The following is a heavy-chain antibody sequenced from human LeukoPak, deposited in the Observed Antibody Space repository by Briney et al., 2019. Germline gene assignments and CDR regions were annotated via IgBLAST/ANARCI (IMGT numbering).Heavy chain of an antibody. CDR2: ISGSGDIT. Sequence: GSLRLSCAASGFTVSSNYMSWVRQAPGKGLEWVSAISGSGDITYYADSVKGRFTISRDNSKNTLYLQMNSLRADDTAVYYCARDPILSGYDFWGQGTLVTVSS. CDR3: ARDPILSGYDF. J-gene: IGHJ4*02. V-gene: IGHV3-23*01. D-gene: IGHD5-12*01. CDR1: GFTVSSNY.